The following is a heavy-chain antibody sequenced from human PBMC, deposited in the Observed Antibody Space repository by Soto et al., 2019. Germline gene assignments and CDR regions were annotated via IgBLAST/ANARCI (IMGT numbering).Heavy chain of an antibody. Sequence: QVQLVQSGAEVKKPGASVKVSCKASGYTFTSYGISWVRQAPGQGLEWMGWISAYNGNTNYAQKLQGRVTMTTDTSTSTAYMELRSLRSDDTAVYYCARGRGYCSSTSCASSWWFDPWGQGTLVTVSS. CDR2: ISAYNGNT. D-gene: IGHD2-2*01. CDR1: GYTFTSYG. V-gene: IGHV1-18*01. CDR3: ARGRGYCSSTSCASSWWFDP. J-gene: IGHJ5*02.